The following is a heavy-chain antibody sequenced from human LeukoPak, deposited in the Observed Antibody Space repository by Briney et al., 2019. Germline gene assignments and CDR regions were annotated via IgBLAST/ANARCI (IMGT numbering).Heavy chain of an antibody. CDR1: GFSFSSYA. J-gene: IGHJ5*02. CDR2: INGSGGST. D-gene: IGHD1-26*01. V-gene: IGHV3-23*01. Sequence: GGSLRLSCAASGFSFSSYAMSWVRQAPGKGLERVSDINGSGGSTYYADSVKGRLTISRDNSKNTLYLQMNSLRAEDTAVYYCAKKYSTGLDPWGQGTLVTVSS. CDR3: AKKYSTGLDP.